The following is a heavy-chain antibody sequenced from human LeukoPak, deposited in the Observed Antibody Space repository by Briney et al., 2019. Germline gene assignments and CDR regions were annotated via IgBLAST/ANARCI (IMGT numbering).Heavy chain of an antibody. D-gene: IGHD3-10*01. CDR3: AKEEEEIYYGSGSSLDY. J-gene: IGHJ4*02. V-gene: IGHV3-33*06. Sequence: GGSLRLSCAASGFTFSSYGMHWVRQAPGKGLEWVAVIWYDGSNKHYADSVKGLFTISRDNSKNTLYLQMNSLRAEDTAVYYCAKEEEEIYYGSGSSLDYWGQGTLVTVSS. CDR1: GFTFSSYG. CDR2: IWYDGSNK.